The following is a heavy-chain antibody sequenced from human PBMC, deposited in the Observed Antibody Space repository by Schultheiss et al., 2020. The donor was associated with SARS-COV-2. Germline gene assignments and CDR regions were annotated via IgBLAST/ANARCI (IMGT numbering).Heavy chain of an antibody. D-gene: IGHD3-22*01. CDR2: IYHSRST. V-gene: IGHV4-38-2*01. Sequence: SETLSLTCAVSGYSISSGYYWGWIRQPPGKGLEWIGSIYHSRSTYYNPSLKSRVTISVDTSKNQFSLKLSSVTAADTAVYYCAVYYYDSSGYYFDYWGQGTLVTVSS. CDR1: GYSISSGYY. CDR3: AVYYYDSSGYYFDY. J-gene: IGHJ4*02.